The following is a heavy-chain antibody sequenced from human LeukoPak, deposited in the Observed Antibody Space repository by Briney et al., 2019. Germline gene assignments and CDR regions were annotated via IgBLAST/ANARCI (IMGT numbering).Heavy chain of an antibody. CDR2: ISSSGNTI. J-gene: IGHJ6*04. CDR1: GFTFSSYS. Sequence: GGSLRLSCAASGFTFSSYSMNWVRQAPGKGLEWVSYISSSGNTIYYADSVKGRFTISRDNAKNSLYLQMNSLRAEDTAVYYCAELGITMIGGVWGKGTTVTVSS. D-gene: IGHD3-10*02. V-gene: IGHV3-48*04. CDR3: AELGITMIGGV.